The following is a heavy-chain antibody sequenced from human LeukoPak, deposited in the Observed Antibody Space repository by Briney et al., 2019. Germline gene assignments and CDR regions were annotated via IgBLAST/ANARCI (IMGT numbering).Heavy chain of an antibody. D-gene: IGHD7-27*01. V-gene: IGHV4-59*01. Sequence: SETLSLTCTVSGGSISSTSWSWIRQSPGKGLEGIGYIYYSGTTSYNPSLKSRVTISLDTSKNQFSLKLSSVTAADTAVYYCARGANWGSPDYWGQGTLVTVSS. CDR1: GGSISSTS. CDR2: IYYSGTT. CDR3: ARGANWGSPDY. J-gene: IGHJ4*02.